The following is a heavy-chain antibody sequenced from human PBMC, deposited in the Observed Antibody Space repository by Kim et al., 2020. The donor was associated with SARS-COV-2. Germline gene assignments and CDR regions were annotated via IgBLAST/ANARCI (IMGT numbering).Heavy chain of an antibody. J-gene: IGHJ4*02. CDR3: ATVPPGPYGGYYLDY. V-gene: IGHV1-24*01. D-gene: IGHD5-12*01. Sequence: AQKFQGRVTMTEDTSTDTGYMELSSLRSEDTAVYYCATVPPGPYGGYYLDYWGQGTLVTVSS.